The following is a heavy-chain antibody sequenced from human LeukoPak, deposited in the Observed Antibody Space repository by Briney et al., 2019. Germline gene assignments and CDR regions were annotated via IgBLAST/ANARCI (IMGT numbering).Heavy chain of an antibody. CDR3: ARKEGDYYGSGSYYGY. V-gene: IGHV1-2*06. D-gene: IGHD3-10*01. CDR1: GYTFTGYY. Sequence: GASVKVSCKASGYTFTGYYMHWVRQAPGQGLEWMGRINPNSGGTNYAQKFQGRVTMTRDTSIRTAYMELRRLRSDDTAVYYCARKEGDYYGSGSYYGYWGQGTLVTVSS. J-gene: IGHJ4*02. CDR2: INPNSGGT.